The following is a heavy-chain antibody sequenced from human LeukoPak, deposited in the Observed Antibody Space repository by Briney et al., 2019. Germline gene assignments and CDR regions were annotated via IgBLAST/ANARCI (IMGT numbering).Heavy chain of an antibody. Sequence: SVKVSCKASGGTFSSYAISWVRQAPGQGLEWMGGIIPIFGTANYAQKFQGRVTITADKSTTTAYMELSSLRSEDTAVYYCAREIYDSSGYIYFDYWGQGTLVTVSS. CDR1: GGTFSSYA. CDR3: AREIYDSSGYIYFDY. D-gene: IGHD3-22*01. V-gene: IGHV1-69*06. CDR2: IIPIFGTA. J-gene: IGHJ4*02.